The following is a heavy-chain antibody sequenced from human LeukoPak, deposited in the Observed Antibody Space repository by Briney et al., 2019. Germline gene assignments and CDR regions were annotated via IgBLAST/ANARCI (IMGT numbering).Heavy chain of an antibody. J-gene: IGHJ4*02. V-gene: IGHV1-24*01. CDR3: ATDRVAAAGTEGEMVY. CDR1: GYTLTELS. CDR2: FDPEDGET. Sequence: ASVKVSCKVSGYTLTELSMHWVRQAPGKGLEWMGGFDPEDGETIYAQKFQGRVTMTEDTSTDTAYMELSSLRSEDTAVYYCATDRVAAAGTEGEMVYWGQGTLVTVSS. D-gene: IGHD6-13*01.